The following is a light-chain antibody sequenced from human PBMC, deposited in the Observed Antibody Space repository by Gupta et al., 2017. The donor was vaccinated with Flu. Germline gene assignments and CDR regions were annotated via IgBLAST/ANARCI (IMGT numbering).Light chain of an antibody. J-gene: IGKJ1*01. V-gene: IGKV1-39*01. CDR3: QESYTSPPT. CDR2: AAS. CDR1: QSISNY. Sequence: DIQMTQSPSSLSASVGDRVTITCRASQSISNYLNWYQQKPGKAPKLLIFAASSLRSGAPSRFSGSGSGTDLKRTISSLKPEDCATYYGQESYTSPPTFGRGTKVEIK.